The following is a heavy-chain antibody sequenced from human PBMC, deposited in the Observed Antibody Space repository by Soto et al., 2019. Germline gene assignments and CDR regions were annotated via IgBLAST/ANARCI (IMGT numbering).Heavy chain of an antibody. CDR2: ISGSGGST. Sequence: GGSLRLSCAASGFTFSSYAMSWVRQAPGKGLEWVSAISGSGGSTYYADSVKGRFTISRDNSKNTLYLQMNSLRAEDTAVYYCAKELRNGGDFWSDYYYYYMDVWGKGTTVTVSS. V-gene: IGHV3-23*01. J-gene: IGHJ6*03. D-gene: IGHD3-3*01. CDR1: GFTFSSYA. CDR3: AKELRNGGDFWSDYYYYYMDV.